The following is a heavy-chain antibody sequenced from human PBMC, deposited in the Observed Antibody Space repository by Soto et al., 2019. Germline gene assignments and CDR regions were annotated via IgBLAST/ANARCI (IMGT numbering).Heavy chain of an antibody. CDR3: ARDTLDRYYDFWSGRRYYFDY. D-gene: IGHD3-3*01. V-gene: IGHV1-18*01. CDR1: GYTFTSYG. J-gene: IGHJ4*02. Sequence: ASVKVSCKASGYTFTSYGISWVRQALGQGLEWMGWISAYNGNTDYAQKLQGRVTMTTDTSTSTAYMELRSLRSDDTAVYYCARDTLDRYYDFWSGRRYYFDYWGQGTLVTVSS. CDR2: ISAYNGNT.